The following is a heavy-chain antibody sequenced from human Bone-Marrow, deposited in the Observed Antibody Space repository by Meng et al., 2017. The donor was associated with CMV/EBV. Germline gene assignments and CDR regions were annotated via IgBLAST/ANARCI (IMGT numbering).Heavy chain of an antibody. J-gene: IGHJ4*02. Sequence: SETLSLTCTVSGGSISSYYWSWIRQPPGKGLEWIGYIYYSGSTNYNPSLKSRVTISVATSKNQFSLKLNSVTAADTAVYYCAGEGLELWEMDYWAQGTPGTVSS. CDR2: IYYSGST. CDR3: AGEGLELWEMDY. D-gene: IGHD1-7*01. CDR1: GGSISSYY. V-gene: IGHV4-59*01.